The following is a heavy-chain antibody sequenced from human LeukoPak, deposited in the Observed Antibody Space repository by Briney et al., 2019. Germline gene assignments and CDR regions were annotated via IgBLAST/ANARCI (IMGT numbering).Heavy chain of an antibody. CDR1: GFTLSNYW. V-gene: IGHV3-74*03. CDR3: ARAPYPVFDY. CDR2: INSDGSST. J-gene: IGHJ4*02. D-gene: IGHD2-2*02. Sequence: GGSLRLSCAASGFTLSNYWMHWVRQAPGKGLVWVSRINSDGSSTTYAGSVKGRFTISRDNAKNTLYLQMNSLRAEDTAVYYCARAPYPVFDYWGQGTLVTVSS.